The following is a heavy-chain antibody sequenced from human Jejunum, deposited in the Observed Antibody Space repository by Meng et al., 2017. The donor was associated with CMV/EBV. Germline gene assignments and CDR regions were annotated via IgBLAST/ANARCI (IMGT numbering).Heavy chain of an antibody. CDR1: GIIFGTYD. CDR3: TKPDGPDF. V-gene: IGHV3-23*01. CDR2: ISAISDYT. J-gene: IGHJ4*02. Sequence: IHLMEFGGGLVKPGGSLRLSCAASGIIFGTYDMSWVRQAPGKGLEWISTISAISDYTHYADSVKGRFTTSRDNSQNTLYLQMNSLRVEDTAIYYCTKPDGPDFWGQGTLVTASS.